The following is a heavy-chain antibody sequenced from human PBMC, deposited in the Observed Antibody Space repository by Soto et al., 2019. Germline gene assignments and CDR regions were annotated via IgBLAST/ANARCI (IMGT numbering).Heavy chain of an antibody. J-gene: IGHJ4*02. V-gene: IGHV3-74*01. D-gene: IGHD1-1*01. CDR3: LRDQRHWNEFADQ. CDR1: GFAFGSYW. CDR2: ISQDGAIA. Sequence: VQLVESGGGLVQPGGSLRLSCAASGFAFGSYWMHWVREAPGKGLVWVSRISQDGAIATQADSVKGRFTISRDNAKITLFIQMNSLRADDTAVYYCLRDQRHWNEFADQWGQGTLVTVSS.